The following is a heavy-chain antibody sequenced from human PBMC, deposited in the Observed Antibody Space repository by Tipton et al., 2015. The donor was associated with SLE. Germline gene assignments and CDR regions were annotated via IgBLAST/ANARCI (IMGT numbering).Heavy chain of an antibody. CDR1: GGSISSSSYY. V-gene: IGHV4-39*07. D-gene: IGHD3-3*01. Sequence: TLSLTCTVSGGSISSSSYYWGWIRQPPGKGLEWIGSIYYSGRTYYNPSLKSRVTISVDTSKNQFSLKLSSVTAADTAVYYCARDHTPYYDFWSGYPWADCVDYWGRGTLVTVYS. CDR3: ARDHTPYYDFWSGYPWADCVDY. CDR2: IYYSGRT. J-gene: IGHJ4*02.